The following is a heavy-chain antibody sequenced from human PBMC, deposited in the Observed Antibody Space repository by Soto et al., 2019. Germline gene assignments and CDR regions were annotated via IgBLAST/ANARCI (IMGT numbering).Heavy chain of an antibody. CDR3: ARTRGGIYYYGMDV. CDR1: GFTFSSYN. J-gene: IGHJ6*02. V-gene: IGHV3-21*01. Sequence: EVQLVESGGGLVKPGGSLRLSCAASGFTFSSYNMNWVRQAPGKGLEWVSSISSGSSYIYYADSVKGRFTISRDNAKNSLYLQMNSLRAEDTAVYYCARTRGGIYYYGMDVWDQGTTVTVSS. CDR2: ISSGSSYI. D-gene: IGHD6-13*01.